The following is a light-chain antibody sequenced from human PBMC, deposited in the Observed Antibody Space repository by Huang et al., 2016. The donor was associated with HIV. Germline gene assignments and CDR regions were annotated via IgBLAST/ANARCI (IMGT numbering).Light chain of an antibody. J-gene: IGKJ1*01. CDR1: QNFTNSY. V-gene: IGKV3-20*01. CDR3: QHCGSSPPVTWT. Sequence: EIVLTQYPGTLSLSPGDRATISCRASQNFTNSYLTWYQQKPGLAPRLLIYGASSRAACVPVRFSGSVSGTDFTLTISRLDPEDFAVYYCQHCGSSPPVTWTFGQGTKVEIK. CDR2: GAS.